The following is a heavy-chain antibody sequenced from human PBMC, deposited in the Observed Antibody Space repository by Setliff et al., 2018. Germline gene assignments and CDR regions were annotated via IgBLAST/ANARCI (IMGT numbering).Heavy chain of an antibody. CDR2: IYYSGST. CDR1: GGSISSSSYY. CDR3: ARRETYYNFWSGYYAY. Sequence: ASETLSLTCTVSGGSISSSSYYWGWIRQPPGKGLEWIGSIYYSGSTYYNPSLKSRVTISVDTSKNQFSLKLSSVTAADTAVYYCARRETYYNFWSGYYAYWGQGTQVTVSS. J-gene: IGHJ4*02. D-gene: IGHD3-3*01. V-gene: IGHV4-39*07.